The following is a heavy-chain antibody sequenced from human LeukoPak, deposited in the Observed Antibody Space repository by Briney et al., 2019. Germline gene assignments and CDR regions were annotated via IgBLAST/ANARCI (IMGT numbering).Heavy chain of an antibody. D-gene: IGHD6-19*01. V-gene: IGHV4-61*02. CDR3: AREGIAVADTYYYYYMDV. Sequence: SETLSLTCTVTGTSIRSGSYYWNWIRQAAGKGLAWIGRMYIGGRTTYNPSLKSRVTISLETTENQFSLRLRSVTAADTAVYYCAREGIAVADTYYYYYMDVWGKGTWVTVSS. CDR1: GTSIRSGSYY. J-gene: IGHJ6*03. CDR2: MYIGGRT.